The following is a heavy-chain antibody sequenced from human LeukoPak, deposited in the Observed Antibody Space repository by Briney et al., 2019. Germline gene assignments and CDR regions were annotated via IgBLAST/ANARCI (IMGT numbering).Heavy chain of an antibody. Sequence: SETLSLTCAVYGGFFRGCYWSWIREPPGKGLEWSVDINHNGSTNYYPYVKSRVTISLDTFKNQFLQKPGPVTAADTAVYYCARGPYVGGYYRYYYGMDVWGQGTTVTVSS. CDR2: INHNGST. V-gene: IGHV4-34*01. CDR3: ARGPYVGGYYRYYYGMDV. J-gene: IGHJ6*02. D-gene: IGHD2-21*01. CDR1: GGFFRGCY.